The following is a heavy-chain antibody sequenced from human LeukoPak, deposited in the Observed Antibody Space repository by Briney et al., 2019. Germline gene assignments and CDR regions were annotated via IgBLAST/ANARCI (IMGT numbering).Heavy chain of an antibody. CDR1: GYTFTGYG. Sequence: GASVKVSCKASGYTFTGYGINWVRQAPGQGLEWMGWINPYNGNTNYAQKLQGRVTMTTDTSTSTAYMELRSLRSDDTAVYYCARDRYYYGSGPEYYFDYWGQGTLVTVSS. CDR3: ARDRYYYGSGPEYYFDY. CDR2: INPYNGNT. V-gene: IGHV1-18*01. D-gene: IGHD3-10*01. J-gene: IGHJ4*02.